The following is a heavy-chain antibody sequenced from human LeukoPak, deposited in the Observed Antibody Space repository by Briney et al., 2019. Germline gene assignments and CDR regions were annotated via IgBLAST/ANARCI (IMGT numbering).Heavy chain of an antibody. J-gene: IGHJ4*02. Sequence: GRSLRLSYAASGFTFSTYAMHWVRQAPGKGLEWVAVISHDDSNKYYADSVKGRFTISRDNSKNTLYLQMNSLRAEDTAIYYCARDGSDWGQGTLVTVSS. CDR3: ARDGSD. CDR2: ISHDDSNK. CDR1: GFTFSTYA. V-gene: IGHV3-30-3*01.